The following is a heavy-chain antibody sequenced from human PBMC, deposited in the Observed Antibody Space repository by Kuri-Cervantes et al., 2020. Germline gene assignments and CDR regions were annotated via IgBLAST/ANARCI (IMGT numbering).Heavy chain of an antibody. CDR3: GRRMGGSSAGY. CDR2: IFYSGST. CDR1: GGSVSVGSYY. Sequence: SETLSLTCTVSGGSVSVGSYYWSWIRQPPGKGLEWIGYIFYSGSTSYIPSLKSRVTISVDTSKNQFSLKMGSVTATDTATYYCGRRMGGSSAGYWGQGTVVTVSS. D-gene: IGHD6-6*01. J-gene: IGHJ4*02. V-gene: IGHV4-61*01.